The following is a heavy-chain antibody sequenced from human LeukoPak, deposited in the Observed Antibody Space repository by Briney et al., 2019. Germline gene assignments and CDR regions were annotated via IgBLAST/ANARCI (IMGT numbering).Heavy chain of an antibody. J-gene: IGHJ4*02. V-gene: IGHV3-9*01. Sequence: AGGSLRLSCAASGFTFDDYAMHWVRQAPGKGLEWVSGISWNSGSIGYADSVKGRFTISRDNAKNSLYLQMNSLRAEDTALYYCAKDMFPMVRGVMDYWGQGTLVTVSS. CDR2: ISWNSGSI. D-gene: IGHD3-10*01. CDR3: AKDMFPMVRGVMDY. CDR1: GFTFDDYA.